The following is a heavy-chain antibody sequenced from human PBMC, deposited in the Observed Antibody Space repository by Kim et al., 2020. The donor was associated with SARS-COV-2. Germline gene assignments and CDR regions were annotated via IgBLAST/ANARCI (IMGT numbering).Heavy chain of an antibody. D-gene: IGHD3-3*01. CDR3: ASWYYDFWSGYYPFDY. CDR1: GFTFSSFE. CDR2: ISSSGSAI. J-gene: IGHJ4*01. V-gene: IGHV3-48*03. Sequence: GGSLRLSCAASGFTFSSFEMNWVRQAPGKGLEWVSYISSSGSAIYYADSVKGRFTISRDNAENSLYLQMNSLRPEDTAVYYCASWYYDFWSGYYPFDYWG.